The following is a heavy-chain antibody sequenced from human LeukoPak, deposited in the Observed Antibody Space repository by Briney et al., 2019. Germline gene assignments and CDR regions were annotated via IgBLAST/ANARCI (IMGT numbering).Heavy chain of an antibody. D-gene: IGHD6-13*01. Sequence: PSETLSLTCAVYGGSFSGYYWSWIRQPPEKGLEWIGEINHSGSTNYNPSLKSRVTISVDTSKNQFSLKLSSVTAADTAVYYCARAGIAAGRWFDPWGQGTLVTVSS. V-gene: IGHV4-34*01. CDR1: GGSFSGYY. CDR2: INHSGST. CDR3: ARAGIAAGRWFDP. J-gene: IGHJ5*02.